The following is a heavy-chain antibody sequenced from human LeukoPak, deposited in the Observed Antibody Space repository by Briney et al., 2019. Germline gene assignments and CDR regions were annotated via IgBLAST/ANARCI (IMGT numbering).Heavy chain of an antibody. V-gene: IGHV3-48*03. CDR3: ARPDSSGYSLDY. CDR1: GFAFSNYE. J-gene: IGHJ4*02. D-gene: IGHD3-22*01. CDR2: ISTSGNTP. Sequence: GGSLRLSCVASGFAFSNYEMNWVRQAPGKGLEWISYISTSGNTPFYAGSVKGRFTIYRDNAKNSLYLKMQSLRAEDTAVYYCARPDSSGYSLDYWGQGTLVTVSS.